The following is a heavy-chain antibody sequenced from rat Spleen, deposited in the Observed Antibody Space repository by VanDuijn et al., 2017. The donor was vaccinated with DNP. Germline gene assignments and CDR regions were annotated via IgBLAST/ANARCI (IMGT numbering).Heavy chain of an antibody. V-gene: IGHV5-7*01. Sequence: EVKLVESGGGVVQPGRSLKLSCAASGFTFSDYNMVWVRQAPKKGLEWIATISYDGLSTNYRDSVKGRFTIFRDNAKSTLYLQMDSLRSEDTATYYCAKPDHWGQGVMVTVSS. CDR2: ISYDGLST. J-gene: IGHJ2*01. CDR3: AKPDH. CDR1: GFTFSDYN.